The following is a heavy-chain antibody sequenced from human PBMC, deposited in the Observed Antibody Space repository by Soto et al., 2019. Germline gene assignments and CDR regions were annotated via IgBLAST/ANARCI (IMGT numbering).Heavy chain of an antibody. D-gene: IGHD3-22*01. CDR3: AREGLYDISGL. CDR2: MNPNGGDT. V-gene: IGHV1-8*01. Sequence: ASVKVSCKASGYTFSSYDINWVRQATGQGLEWMGWMNPNGGDTGYAQKFQGGVTMTRNTSITTAYMELSSLRFEDTAVYYCAREGLYDISGLWGQGTLVTVSS. CDR1: GYTFSSYD. J-gene: IGHJ4*02.